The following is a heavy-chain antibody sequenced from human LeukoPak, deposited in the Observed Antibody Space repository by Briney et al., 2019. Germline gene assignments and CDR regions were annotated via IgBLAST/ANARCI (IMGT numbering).Heavy chain of an antibody. J-gene: IGHJ4*02. CDR2: ISASRGIT. V-gene: IGHV3-48*01. D-gene: IGHD5-12*01. CDR3: VREMPYSGYDYRGDY. CDR1: GFNYSSYT. Sequence: PGGSLRLSCAASGFNYSSYTMNWVRQAPGMGLEWLSYISASRGITYYADSVKGRFTISRDNAKNSLYLQMNSLRAEDTAVYYCVREMPYSGYDYRGDYWGQGTLVTVSS.